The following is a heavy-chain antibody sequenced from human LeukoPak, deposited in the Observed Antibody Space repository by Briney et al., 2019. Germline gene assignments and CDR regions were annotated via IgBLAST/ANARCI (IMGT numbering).Heavy chain of an antibody. D-gene: IGHD6-13*01. Sequence: SETLSLTCAVYGGSFSGYYWSWIRQPPGKGLEWIGEINHSGSTNYNPSLKSRVTISVDTSKNQFSLKLSSVTAADTAVYYCARVEHSSSWFNWFDPWGQGTLVTVSS. CDR1: GGSFSGYY. CDR3: ARVEHSSSWFNWFDP. V-gene: IGHV4-34*01. J-gene: IGHJ5*02. CDR2: INHSGST.